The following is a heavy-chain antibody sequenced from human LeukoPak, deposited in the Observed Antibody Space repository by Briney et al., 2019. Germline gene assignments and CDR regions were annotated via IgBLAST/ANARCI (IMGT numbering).Heavy chain of an antibody. CDR1: GYTFTGYY. CDR3: ARSPHILTGENFDY. V-gene: IGHV1-2*02. CDR2: INPNHGDT. J-gene: IGHJ4*02. D-gene: IGHD3-9*01. Sequence: ASVKVSCKASGYTFTGYYMHWVRQAPGQGLEWMGWINPNHGDTNYAQKFQDRVSMTRDTSISTAYMHLSRLRSADTAVYYCARSPHILTGENFDYWGQGTLLTVSS.